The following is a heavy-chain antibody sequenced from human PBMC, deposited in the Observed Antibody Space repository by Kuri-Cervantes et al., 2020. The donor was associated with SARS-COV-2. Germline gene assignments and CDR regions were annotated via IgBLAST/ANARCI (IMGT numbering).Heavy chain of an antibody. CDR3: AIDSAVLRYFDWLPIHHYYYYYMDV. Sequence: ASVKVSCKASGYTFTSYYMHWVRQAPGQGLEWMGWINPNSGGTNCAQKFQGRVTMTRDTPISTAYMELSRPKSDDPAVYYSAIDSAVLRYFDWLPIHHYYYYYMDVWGKGTTVTVSS. V-gene: IGHV1-2*02. J-gene: IGHJ6*03. CDR1: GYTFTSYY. CDR2: INPNSGGT. D-gene: IGHD3-9*01.